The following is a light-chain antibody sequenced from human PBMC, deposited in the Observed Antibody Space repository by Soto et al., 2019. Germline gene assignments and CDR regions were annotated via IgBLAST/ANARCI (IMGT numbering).Light chain of an antibody. J-gene: IGKJ2*01. V-gene: IGKV1-39*01. Sequence: DIQMTQSPSSLSASVGDRVTITCRASQSISSYLNWYQQKPGKAPKLLIYAASSLQSGVPSRFSGSGSGTDFTLTISSLQPQDFATYYCHQSYGSPPYTFGQGTKLEIK. CDR2: AAS. CDR3: HQSYGSPPYT. CDR1: QSISSY.